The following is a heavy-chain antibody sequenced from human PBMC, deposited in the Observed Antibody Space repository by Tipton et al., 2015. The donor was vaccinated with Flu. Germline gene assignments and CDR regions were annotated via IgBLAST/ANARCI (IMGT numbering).Heavy chain of an antibody. CDR1: GGSISSGGYY. J-gene: IGHJ4*02. Sequence: TLSLTCSVSGGSISSGGYYWSWIRQPPGKGLEWIGNIYYSGITYYNPSLKSRVTLFVDTSKNQFLVNLTSVTAADTAVYYCARGVRGYDFWSGWNYWGQGTLVTVSS. CDR3: ARGVRGYDFWSGWNY. CDR2: IYYSGIT. D-gene: IGHD3-3*01. V-gene: IGHV4-39*06.